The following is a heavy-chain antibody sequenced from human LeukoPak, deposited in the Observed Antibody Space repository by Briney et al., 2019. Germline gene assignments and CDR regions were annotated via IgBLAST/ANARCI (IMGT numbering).Heavy chain of an antibody. V-gene: IGHV3-7*03. CDR3: ARVSKYFDISTGYYLPYHYFDY. J-gene: IGHJ4*02. D-gene: IGHD3-9*01. Sequence: LTGGSLRLSCAASGFTFSTYWMSWVCQAPGKGLEWVANIKQDGSEKYYVDSVKGRFTISRDNAKNSLYLQMNSLRAEDTAVYYCARVSKYFDISTGYYLPYHYFDYWGQGTLVTVSS. CDR2: IKQDGSEK. CDR1: GFTFSTYW.